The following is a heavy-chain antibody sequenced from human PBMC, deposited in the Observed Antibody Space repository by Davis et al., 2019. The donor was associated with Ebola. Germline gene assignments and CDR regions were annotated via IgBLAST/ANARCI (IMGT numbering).Heavy chain of an antibody. CDR2: INDAGTYS. V-gene: IGHV3-74*01. J-gene: IGHJ4*02. CDR1: GFSFSSYW. CDR3: VRDSGAPS. Sequence: PGGSLRLSCAASGFSFSSYWMHWVRQAPGKGLMWVSYINDAGTYSTYADSVKGRFTISRDNAKNTLSLQMNSLRAEDTAVYYCVRDSGAPSWGQGTLVTVSS. D-gene: IGHD7-27*01.